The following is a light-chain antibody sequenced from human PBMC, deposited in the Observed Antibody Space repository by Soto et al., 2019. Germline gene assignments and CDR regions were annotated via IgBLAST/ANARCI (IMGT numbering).Light chain of an antibody. J-gene: IGKJ4*01. CDR2: DAS. CDR3: QQCRNWPLT. CDR1: QNVYNN. Sequence: EIVMTQSPATLSVSPGEGATLSCKASQNVYNNLAWYQQRPGQPPRILIYDASTRVTGISARFSGSGYGTEFSLSISSLQSEDFAVYFCQQCRNWPLTFGGGTKVEIK. V-gene: IGKV3-15*01.